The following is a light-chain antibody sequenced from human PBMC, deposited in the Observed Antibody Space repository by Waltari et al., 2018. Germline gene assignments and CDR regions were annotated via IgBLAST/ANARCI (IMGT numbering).Light chain of an antibody. Sequence: EIVLTQSPATLSLSPGERATLSCRASQSVSSYLAWYQQKPGQAPRLLIYDSSTRPTGIPTRVRCSGSGTDLTLTISKLGPEGFAIYYCQLRTNWPSYTFGRGTKLEIK. CDR2: DSS. CDR1: QSVSSY. V-gene: IGKV3-11*01. CDR3: QLRTNWPSYT. J-gene: IGKJ2*01.